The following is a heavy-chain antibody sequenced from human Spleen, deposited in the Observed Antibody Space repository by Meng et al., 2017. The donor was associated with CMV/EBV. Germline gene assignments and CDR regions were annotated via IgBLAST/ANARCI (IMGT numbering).Heavy chain of an antibody. D-gene: IGHD6-6*01. CDR3: AREAHSYSSSSLQPLGYYYYGMDV. CDR1: GGTFSSYA. J-gene: IGHJ6*02. CDR2: IIPIFGTA. V-gene: IGHV1-69*06. Sequence: SVKVSCKASGGTFSSYAISWVRQAPGQGLEWMGGIIPIFGTANYAQKFQGRVTITADKSTSTAYMELSSLRSEDTAVYYCAREAHSYSSSSLQPLGYYYYGMDVWGQGTTVTVSS.